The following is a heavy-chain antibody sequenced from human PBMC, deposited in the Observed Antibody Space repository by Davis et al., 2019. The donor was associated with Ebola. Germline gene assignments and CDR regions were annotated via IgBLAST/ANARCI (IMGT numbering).Heavy chain of an antibody. J-gene: IGHJ6*02. CDR1: GYTFTSYG. Sequence: ASVKVSCRASGYTFTSYGISWVRQAPGQGLEWMGWISAYNGNTNYAQKLQGRVTMTRNTSISTAYMELSSLRSEDTAVYYCARESYGDVWGQGTTVTVSS. CDR2: ISAYNGNT. V-gene: IGHV1-18*01. D-gene: IGHD2-8*01. CDR3: ARESYGDV.